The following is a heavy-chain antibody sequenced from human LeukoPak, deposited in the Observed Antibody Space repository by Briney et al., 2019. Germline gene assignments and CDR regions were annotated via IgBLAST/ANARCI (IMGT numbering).Heavy chain of an antibody. CDR3: ARFPQLSRLSKSSHFDY. CDR1: GGSFSGYH. Sequence: PSETLSLTCAVYGGSFSGYHWSWIRQPPGKGLEWIGEINHSGSTNYNPSLKSRVTISVDTSKNQFSLKLSSVTAADTAVYYCARFPQLSRLSKSSHFDYWGQGTLVTVSS. CDR2: INHSGST. V-gene: IGHV4-34*01. J-gene: IGHJ4*02. D-gene: IGHD2/OR15-2a*01.